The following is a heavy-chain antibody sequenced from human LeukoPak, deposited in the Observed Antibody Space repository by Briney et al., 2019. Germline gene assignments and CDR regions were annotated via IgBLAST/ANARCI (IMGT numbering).Heavy chain of an antibody. CDR3: AKGGAFDI. CDR1: GFTFSTFD. V-gene: IGHV3-23*01. Sequence: GGSLRLSCAASGFTFSTFDMSWVRQAPGKGLEWVSAFSGSGGGTYYADSVKGRFTISRDNSKNTLDLQMNSLRAEDTAVYYCAKGGAFDIWGQGTMVIVSS. J-gene: IGHJ3*02. CDR2: FSGSGGGT.